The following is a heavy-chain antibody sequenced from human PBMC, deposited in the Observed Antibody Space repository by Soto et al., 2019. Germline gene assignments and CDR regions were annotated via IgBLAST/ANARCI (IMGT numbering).Heavy chain of an antibody. V-gene: IGHV4-59*08. J-gene: IGHJ4*02. CDR2: IYYSGST. CDR3: AIIAVATNFDS. CDR1: GSSITNYY. D-gene: IGHD6-19*01. Sequence: SETLSLTCTVSGSSITNYYWSWIRQPPGKGLEWIGYIYYSGSTNYNPSIKSRVTMSVDTSKNQFSLKLTSVTAADTAVYYCAIIAVATNFDSWGQGTLVTVS.